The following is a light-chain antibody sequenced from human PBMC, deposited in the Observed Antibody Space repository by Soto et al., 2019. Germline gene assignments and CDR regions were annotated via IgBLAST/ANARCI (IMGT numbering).Light chain of an antibody. Sequence: DIQMTQSPSSLSASVGDRVTITCQASQDISNYLNWYQQKPGKAPKLLIYDASHLETGVPSRFSGSGSVTDFTFTICSLQPNDSATYYDQQYDNLPPLTFGGGTKVESK. V-gene: IGKV1-33*01. J-gene: IGKJ4*01. CDR3: QQYDNLPPLT. CDR1: QDISNY. CDR2: DAS.